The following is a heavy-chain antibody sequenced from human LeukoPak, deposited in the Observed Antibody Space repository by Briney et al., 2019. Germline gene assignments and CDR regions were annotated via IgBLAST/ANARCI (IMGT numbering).Heavy chain of an antibody. V-gene: IGHV1-2*06. CDR1: GYTFTGYY. CDR3: ATELVGATPGY. D-gene: IGHD1-26*01. J-gene: IGHJ4*02. Sequence: ASVKVSCKASGYTFTGYYMHWVRQAPGQGLEWMGRINPNSGGTNYAQKFQGKVTMARDTSISTAYMELSRLRSDDTAVYYCATELVGATPGYWGQGTLVTVSS. CDR2: INPNSGGT.